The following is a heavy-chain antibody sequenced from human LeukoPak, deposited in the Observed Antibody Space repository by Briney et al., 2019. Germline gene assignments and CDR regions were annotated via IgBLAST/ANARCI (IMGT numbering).Heavy chain of an antibody. CDR3: ARGLRFNYYGMDV. CDR2: MNPNSGNT. Sequence: GASVKVSCKPSGYTLTSFDVSWVRQVPGHGLEWMGWMNPNSGNTGYAQKFQGRVTMTRNTSISTAYMELSSLRSEDTAVYYCARGLRFNYYGMDVWGQGTTVTVSS. V-gene: IGHV1-8*01. D-gene: IGHD3-10*01. CDR1: GYTLTSFD. J-gene: IGHJ6*02.